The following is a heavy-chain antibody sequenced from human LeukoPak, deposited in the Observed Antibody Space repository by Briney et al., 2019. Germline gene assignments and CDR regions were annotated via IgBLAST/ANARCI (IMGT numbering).Heavy chain of an antibody. Sequence: GGSLRLSCAASGFTFSSYAMSWVRQAPGKGLEWVSAISGSGGSTYYADSVKGRFTISRDNAKNSLYLQMNSLRDEDTAVYYCARDQRGCSSTSCPHDYWGQGTLVTVSS. V-gene: IGHV3-23*01. CDR3: ARDQRGCSSTSCPHDY. J-gene: IGHJ4*02. D-gene: IGHD2-2*01. CDR1: GFTFSSYA. CDR2: ISGSGGST.